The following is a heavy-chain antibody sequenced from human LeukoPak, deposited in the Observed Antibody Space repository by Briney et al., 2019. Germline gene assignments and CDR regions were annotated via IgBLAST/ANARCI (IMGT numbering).Heavy chain of an antibody. CDR2: IIPIFGTA. CDR3: ARDLGWELHAFDI. J-gene: IGHJ3*02. Sequence: ASVKVSCKASGGTFSSYAISWVRQAPGQGLEWMGGIIPIFGTANYARKFQGRVTITADESTSTAYMELSSLRSEDTAVYYCARDLGWELHAFDIWGQGTMVTVSS. D-gene: IGHD1-26*01. CDR1: GGTFSSYA. V-gene: IGHV1-69*01.